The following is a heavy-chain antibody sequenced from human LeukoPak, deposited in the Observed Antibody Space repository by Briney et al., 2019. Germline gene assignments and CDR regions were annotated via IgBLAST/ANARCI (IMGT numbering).Heavy chain of an antibody. CDR2: IYYSGST. CDR3: ARVETAAGYFDY. CDR1: GGSISSYY. V-gene: IGHV4-59*01. D-gene: IGHD6-13*01. J-gene: IGHJ4*02. Sequence: KPSETLSLTCTVSGGSISSYYWSWVRQPPGKGLEWIGYIYYSGSTNYNPSLKSRVAISVDTSKNQFSLKLSSMTAADTAAYYCARVETAAGYFDYWRQGTLVTVSS.